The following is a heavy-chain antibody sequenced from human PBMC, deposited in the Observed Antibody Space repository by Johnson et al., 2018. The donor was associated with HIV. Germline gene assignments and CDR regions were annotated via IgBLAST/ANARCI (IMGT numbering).Heavy chain of an antibody. V-gene: IGHV3-30*02. J-gene: IGHJ3*02. CDR2: IRYDGSQR. CDR1: GFTFSSYG. D-gene: IGHD3-3*01. CDR3: ARVSTGVAIFGVVILPTDAFDI. Sequence: QVQLVESGGGVVQPGGSLRLSCAASGFTFSSYGMHWVRQAPGKGLEWVAFIRYDGSQRYYLDSVKGRCSISRDNAKNTLYLQMNNLRAEDTALYYCARVSTGVAIFGVVILPTDAFDIWGQGTMVTVSS.